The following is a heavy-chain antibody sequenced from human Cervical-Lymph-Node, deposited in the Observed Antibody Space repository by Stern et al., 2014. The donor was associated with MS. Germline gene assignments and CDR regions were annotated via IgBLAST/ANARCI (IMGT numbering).Heavy chain of an antibody. V-gene: IGHV3-21*01. CDR3: ARDKDSGSYYLGEYYYYYGMDV. D-gene: IGHD1-26*01. J-gene: IGHJ6*02. CDR2: ISSSSSYI. CDR1: GFIFSSYS. Sequence: EVQLVESGGVLVKPGGSLRLSCAASGFIFSSYSMNWVRQAPGKGLEWVSSISSSSSYIYYADSVKGRFTISRDNAKNSLYLQMNSLRAEDTAVYYCARDKDSGSYYLGEYYYYYGMDVWGQGTTVTVSS.